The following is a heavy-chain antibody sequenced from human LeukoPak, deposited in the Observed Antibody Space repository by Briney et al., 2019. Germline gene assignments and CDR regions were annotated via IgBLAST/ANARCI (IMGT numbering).Heavy chain of an antibody. V-gene: IGHV4-34*01. CDR1: GGSFSGYY. CDR2: INHSGST. Sequence: SETLSLTCAVYGGSFSGYYWSWIRQPPGKGLEWIGEINHSGSTNYNPPLKSRVTISVDTSKNQFSLKLSSVTAADTAVYYCARGRTGYWYFDLWGRGTLVTVSS. D-gene: IGHD7-27*01. CDR3: ARGRTGYWYFDL. J-gene: IGHJ2*01.